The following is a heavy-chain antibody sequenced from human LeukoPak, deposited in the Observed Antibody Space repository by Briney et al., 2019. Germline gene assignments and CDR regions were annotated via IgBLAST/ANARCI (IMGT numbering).Heavy chain of an antibody. J-gene: IGHJ4*02. CDR1: GYTFTGYG. CDR3: AKNPYEYYFDY. CDR2: VSGYNGNT. Sequence: ASVKVSCKASGYTFTGYGMSWVRQAPGQGLEWMGWVSGYNGNTNYAQKLQGRVTMTTDTSTSTAYMELSRLRSDDTAVYYCAKNPYEYYFDYWGQGTLVTVSS. V-gene: IGHV1-18*01. D-gene: IGHD5-12*01.